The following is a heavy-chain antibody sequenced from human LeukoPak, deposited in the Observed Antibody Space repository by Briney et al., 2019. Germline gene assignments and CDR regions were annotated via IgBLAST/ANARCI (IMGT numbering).Heavy chain of an antibody. D-gene: IGHD6-13*01. CDR1: GYTFTSYA. CDR3: ARDRSSSWYYFEY. CDR2: ISAYNGNT. Sequence: ASVKVSCKASGYTFTSYAFSWVGQAPGQWLEWMGWISAYNGNTKYAQKFQGRVTMTTDTSTSTAYMEVRSLRSDDTAVYYCARDRSSSWYYFEYWGQGALVTVSS. V-gene: IGHV1-18*01. J-gene: IGHJ4*02.